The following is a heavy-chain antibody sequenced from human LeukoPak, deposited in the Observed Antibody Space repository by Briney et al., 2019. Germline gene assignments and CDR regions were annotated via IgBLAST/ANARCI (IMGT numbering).Heavy chain of an antibody. J-gene: IGHJ4*02. CDR2: IKSKTDGGTT. D-gene: IGHD3-22*01. Sequence: GTSLRLSCAASGFTFSSYGMHWVRQAPGKGLEWVGRIKSKTDGGTTDYAAPVKGRFTISRDDSKNTLYLQMNSLKTEDTAVYYCTTDPPTRTMIVVSQSDYWGQGTLVTVSS. CDR1: GFTFSSYG. CDR3: TTDPPTRTMIVVSQSDY. V-gene: IGHV3-15*07.